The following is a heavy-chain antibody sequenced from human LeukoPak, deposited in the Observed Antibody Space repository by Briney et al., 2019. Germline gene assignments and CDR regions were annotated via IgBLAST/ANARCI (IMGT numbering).Heavy chain of an antibody. CDR3: AKDAHRRKYYYYYYMDV. Sequence: GGSLRLSCAASGFTFDDYAMHWVRQAPGKGLEWVSGISWNGGTIGYADSVKGRFTISRDNAKNSLYLQMNSLRAEDTALYYCAKDAHRRKYYYYYYMDVWGKGTTVTISS. CDR2: ISWNGGTI. J-gene: IGHJ6*03. CDR1: GFTFDDYA. V-gene: IGHV3-9*01.